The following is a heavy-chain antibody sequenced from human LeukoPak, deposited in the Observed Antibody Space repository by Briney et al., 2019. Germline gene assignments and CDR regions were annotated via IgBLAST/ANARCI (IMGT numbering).Heavy chain of an antibody. CDR1: GYTFTSYG. D-gene: IGHD3-22*01. Sequence: ASVKVSCKASGYTFTSYGYSWVQLAPPPGLEWTGWISAYHGNTNYAQKLQCRVTITTDTSTSTVYMELRSLRSADTAVYYCARGGSGFRRYYYGMDGWGQRTTVSASS. CDR2: ISAYHGNT. J-gene: IGHJ6*02. V-gene: IGHV1-18*01. CDR3: ARGGSGFRRYYYGMDG.